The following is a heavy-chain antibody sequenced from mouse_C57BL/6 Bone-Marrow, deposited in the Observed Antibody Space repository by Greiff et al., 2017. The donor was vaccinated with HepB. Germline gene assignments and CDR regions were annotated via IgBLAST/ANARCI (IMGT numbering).Heavy chain of an antibody. J-gene: IGHJ2*01. CDR1: GFNIKDDY. D-gene: IGHD1-1*01. Sequence: VQLQQSGAELVRPGASVKLSCTASGFNIKDDYMHWVKQRPEQGLEWIGWIDPENGDTEYASKFQGKATITADTSSNTAYLQLSSLTSEDTAVYYCTTYYPDYFDYWGQGTTLTVSS. V-gene: IGHV14-4*01. CDR2: IDPENGDT. CDR3: TTYYPDYFDY.